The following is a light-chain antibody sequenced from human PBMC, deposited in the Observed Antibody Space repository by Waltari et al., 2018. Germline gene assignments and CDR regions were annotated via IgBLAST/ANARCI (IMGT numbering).Light chain of an antibody. CDR3: QQLSIYPYT. J-gene: IGKJ2*01. CDR1: QVILGY. Sequence: TQLTQSPSSLAASVGDRVTISCRTSQVILGYLAWYQQKPGKAPKLLIYAASTLQSGVPSRFSGSGSGMDFNITISNLQPEDFATYYCQQLSIYPYTFGQGTKLEIE. V-gene: IGKV1-9*01. CDR2: AAS.